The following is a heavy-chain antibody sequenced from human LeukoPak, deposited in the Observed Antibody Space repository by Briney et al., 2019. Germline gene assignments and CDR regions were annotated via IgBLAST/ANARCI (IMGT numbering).Heavy chain of an antibody. D-gene: IGHD5-18*01. CDR2: IIPILGIA. CDR1: GGTFSSYA. CDR3: ARVGYSYGEND. V-gene: IGHV1-69*04. Sequence: ASVKVSCKASGGTFSSYAISWVRQAPGQGLEWMGRIIPILGIANYAQKFQGRVTITADKSTSTAYMELSSLRSEDTAVYYCARVGYSYGENDWGQGTLVTVSS. J-gene: IGHJ4*02.